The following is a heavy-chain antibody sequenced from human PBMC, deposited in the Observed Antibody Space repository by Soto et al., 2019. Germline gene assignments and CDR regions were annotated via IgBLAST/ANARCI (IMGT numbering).Heavy chain of an antibody. CDR2: IYYSGST. V-gene: IGHV4-39*01. CDR3: ARGELNPPFDY. J-gene: IGHJ4*02. CDR1: GGSISSSSYY. D-gene: IGHD3-16*01. Sequence: QLQLQQSGPGLVKPSETLSLTCTVSGGSISSSSYYWGWIRQPPGKGLEWIGSIYYSGSTYYNPSLKSRVTISVDTSKNQFSLKLSSVTAADTAVYYCARGELNPPFDYWGQGTLVTVSS.